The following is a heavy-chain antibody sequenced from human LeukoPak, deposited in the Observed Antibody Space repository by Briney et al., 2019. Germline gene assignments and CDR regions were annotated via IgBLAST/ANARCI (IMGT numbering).Heavy chain of an antibody. Sequence: GESLKISCKGSGYSFTSYWIGWVRQMPGKGLEWMGIIYPGDSDTRYSPSFQGQVTISADKSISTAYLQWSSLKASDTAMYYCARQVYCSGGSCYGPLFDYWGQGTLVTVSS. CDR1: GYSFTSYW. D-gene: IGHD2-15*01. V-gene: IGHV5-51*01. CDR3: ARQVYCSGGSCYGPLFDY. J-gene: IGHJ4*02. CDR2: IYPGDSDT.